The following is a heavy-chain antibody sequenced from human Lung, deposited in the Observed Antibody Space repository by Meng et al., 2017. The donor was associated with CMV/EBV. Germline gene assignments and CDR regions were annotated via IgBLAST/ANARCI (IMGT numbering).Heavy chain of an antibody. CDR1: GFNFNIYS. D-gene: IGHD6-19*01. J-gene: IGHJ4*02. CDR3: ARGGYSSGWYGNYFDY. V-gene: IGHV3-20*04. Sequence: GGSLRLXCAASGFNFNIYSMNWVRQAPGKGLEWVSGINWNGGSTGYADSVKGRFTISRDNAKNSLYLQMNSLRAEDTALYYCARGGYSSGWYGNYFDYWGQGTLVXVSS. CDR2: INWNGGST.